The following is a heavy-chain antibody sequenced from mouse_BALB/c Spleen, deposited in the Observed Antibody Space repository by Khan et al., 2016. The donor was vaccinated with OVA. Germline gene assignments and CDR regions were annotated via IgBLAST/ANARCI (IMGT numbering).Heavy chain of an antibody. Sequence: EVQLQESGPELMKPGASVKISCKASGYSFTTYYIHWVKQSHGKSLEWIGYIDPFNGSTTYNQKFKGKATLTVDKSSSTAYMHLSSLTSEDSAVYYCARHGTSSWFAYGGQGTLVTVSA. J-gene: IGHJ3*01. CDR3: ARHGTSSWFAY. V-gene: IGHV1S135*01. D-gene: IGHD1-1*01. CDR2: IDPFNGST. CDR1: GYSFTTYY.